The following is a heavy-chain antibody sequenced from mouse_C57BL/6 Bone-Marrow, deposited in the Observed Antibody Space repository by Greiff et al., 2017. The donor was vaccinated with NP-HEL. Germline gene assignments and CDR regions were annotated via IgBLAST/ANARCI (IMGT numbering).Heavy chain of an antibody. D-gene: IGHD2-4*01. J-gene: IGHJ2*01. V-gene: IGHV1-19*01. CDR2: INPYNGGT. CDR3: ARRLRRGDFDY. CDR1: GYTFTDYY. Sequence: VQLQQSGPVLVKPGASVKMSCKASGYTFTDYYMNWVKQSHGKSLEWIGVINPYNGGTSYNQKFKGKATLTVDKSSSTAYMELNSLTSEDSAVYYCARRLRRGDFDYWGQGTTLTVSS.